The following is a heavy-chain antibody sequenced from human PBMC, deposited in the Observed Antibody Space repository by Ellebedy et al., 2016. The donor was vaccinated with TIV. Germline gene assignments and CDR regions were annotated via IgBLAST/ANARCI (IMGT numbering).Heavy chain of an antibody. CDR2: ISSSSGYM. D-gene: IGHD6-19*01. J-gene: IGHJ6*02. CDR1: GFTFSSYS. V-gene: IGHV3-21*01. CDR3: ARVSVAGAYYYYGMDV. Sequence: GESLKISCAASGFTFSSYSMNWVRQAPGKVLEWVSSISSSSGYMYYADSVKGRFTISRDNAKNSLFLQMNSLRAEDTAVYYCARVSVAGAYYYYGMDVWGQGTTVTVSS.